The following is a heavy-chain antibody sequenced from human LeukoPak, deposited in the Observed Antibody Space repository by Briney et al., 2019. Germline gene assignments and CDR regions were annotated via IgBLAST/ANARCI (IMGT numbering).Heavy chain of an antibody. J-gene: IGHJ4*02. Sequence: ASVKVSCKASGYTFTGYYMHWVRQAPGQGLEWMGWINPNSGGTNYAQKFQGRVTMTRDTSISTAYMELSRLRSDDTAVYYCARVPTLRYFDWLLPFDYWGQGTLVTVSS. CDR1: GYTFTGYY. CDR3: ARVPTLRYFDWLLPFDY. D-gene: IGHD3-9*01. V-gene: IGHV1-2*02. CDR2: INPNSGGT.